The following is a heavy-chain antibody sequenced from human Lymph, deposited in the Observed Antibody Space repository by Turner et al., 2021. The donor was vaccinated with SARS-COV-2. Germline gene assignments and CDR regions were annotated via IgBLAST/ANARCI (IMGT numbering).Heavy chain of an antibody. CDR3: ARREWGGSLGHIDY. Sequence: EVQLVQSVAEVKKPGESLKISCRPSGYSFTTYWIGWVRQMPGKGLECMGIIYPGDSETRYSPSFQGQVTISADKSISTAYLQWSSLKASDTAMYYCARREWGGSLGHIDYWGQGTLVTVSS. J-gene: IGHJ4*02. D-gene: IGHD3-3*01. CDR2: IYPGDSET. V-gene: IGHV5-51*01. CDR1: GYSFTTYW.